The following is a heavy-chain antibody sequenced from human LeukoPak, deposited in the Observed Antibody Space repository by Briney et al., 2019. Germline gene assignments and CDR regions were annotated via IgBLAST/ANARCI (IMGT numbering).Heavy chain of an antibody. CDR1: GYSISSGYY. V-gene: IGHV4-38-2*01. J-gene: IGHJ4*02. Sequence: PSETLSLTCAVSGYSISSGYYWGWIRQPTGKGLEWIGSIYHSGSTYYNPSLKSRVTISVDTSKNQFSLKLSSVTAADAAVYYCARRRRTSGFDYWGQGTLVTVSS. CDR2: IYHSGST. CDR3: ARRRRTSGFDY. D-gene: IGHD2-8*01.